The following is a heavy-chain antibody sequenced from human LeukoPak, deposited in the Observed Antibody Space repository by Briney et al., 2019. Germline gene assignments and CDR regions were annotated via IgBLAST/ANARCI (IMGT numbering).Heavy chain of an antibody. Sequence: GESLKISCKGSGYSFTRYWIGWVRQMPGKGLEWMGIIYPGDSDTRYSPSFQGQVTISADKSISTAYLQWSSLRASDSAIYYCARHDAERGDGYYFDYWGQGTLVTVSS. V-gene: IGHV5-51*01. J-gene: IGHJ4*02. D-gene: IGHD5-24*01. CDR2: IYPGDSDT. CDR3: ARHDAERGDGYYFDY. CDR1: GYSFTRYW.